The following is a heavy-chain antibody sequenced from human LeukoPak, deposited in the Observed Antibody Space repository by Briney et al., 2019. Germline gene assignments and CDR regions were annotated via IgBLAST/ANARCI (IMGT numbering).Heavy chain of an antibody. V-gene: IGHV4-59*01. CDR3: ARGIPRGDYMDV. CDR1: GGSISSYY. J-gene: IGHJ6*03. D-gene: IGHD3-16*01. CDR2: IYYSGST. Sequence: SETLSLTCTVSGGSISSYYWSWIRQPPGKGLEWIGYIYYSGSTNYNPSLKSRVTISVDTSKNQFSLKLSSVTAADTAVYYCARGIPRGDYMDVWGKGTTVTISS.